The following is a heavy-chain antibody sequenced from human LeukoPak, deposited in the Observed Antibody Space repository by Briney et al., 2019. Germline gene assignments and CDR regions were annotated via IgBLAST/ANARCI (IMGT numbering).Heavy chain of an antibody. Sequence: GGSLRLSCAASGFTFSSYSMNWVRQAPGKGLEWVSYISSSSSSIYYADSVKGRFTISRDNAKNSLFLQMISLRAEDTAVYYCARVSEYSSSVAPTYYYGMDVWGQGTTVTVSS. CDR2: ISSSSSSI. D-gene: IGHD6-6*01. V-gene: IGHV3-21*05. CDR1: GFTFSSYS. J-gene: IGHJ6*02. CDR3: ARVSEYSSSVAPTYYYGMDV.